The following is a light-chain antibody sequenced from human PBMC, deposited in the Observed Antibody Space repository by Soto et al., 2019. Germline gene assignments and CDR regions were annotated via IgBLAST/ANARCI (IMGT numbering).Light chain of an antibody. CDR1: QGIGNY. V-gene: IGKV1-27*01. J-gene: IGKJ4*01. CDR2: GAS. Sequence: DIQMTQSPSSLAASVGDRVTISCRASQGIGNYLAWYQQKPGKVPKLLIYGASTLQSGVSSRFTGSGSGTDFTLTISSLQPEDVATYYCQQRSNLSLTFGGGTKVEIK. CDR3: QQRSNLSLT.